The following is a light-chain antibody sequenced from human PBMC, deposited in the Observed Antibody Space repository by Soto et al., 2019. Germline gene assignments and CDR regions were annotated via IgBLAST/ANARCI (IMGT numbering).Light chain of an antibody. CDR2: DVS. CDR3: QQYDNLPLT. Sequence: DIQLTQSPSSLSASVGDRVTITCHASQAIITYLNWFQQKPGKAPKLLIYDVSHLETGVPSRFSGSGSGTAFTFTISSLQPEDIGTYYCQQYDNLPLTFGGGTKVEV. V-gene: IGKV1-33*01. J-gene: IGKJ4*01. CDR1: QAIITY.